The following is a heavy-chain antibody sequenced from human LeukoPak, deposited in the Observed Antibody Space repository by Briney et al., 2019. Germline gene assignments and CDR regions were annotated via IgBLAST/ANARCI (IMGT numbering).Heavy chain of an antibody. J-gene: IGHJ4*02. CDR1: GFGFSNYY. D-gene: IGHD3-16*01. CDR3: PRAFFFDF. Sequence: GGSLRFSCAASGFGFSNYYMSWIRKAPGRGLEFLAHIGNGGFTTYYAESVKGRFTISRDNTKNSLYLQMDGLRVEDTAVYYCPRAFFFDFWGQGTLVTVSS. V-gene: IGHV3-11*04. CDR2: IGNGGFTT.